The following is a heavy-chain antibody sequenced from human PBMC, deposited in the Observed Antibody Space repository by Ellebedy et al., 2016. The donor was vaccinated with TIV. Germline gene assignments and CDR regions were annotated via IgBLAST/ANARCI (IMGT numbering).Heavy chain of an antibody. Sequence: GESLKISCAASGFTFSSYWMHWVRQAPGKGLEWLAVISYDGSNKYYADSVKGRFTISRDNSKNTLYLQMNSLRAEDTAVYYCARDGYGSGSYFDYWGQGTLVTVSS. D-gene: IGHD3-10*01. CDR2: ISYDGSNK. CDR3: ARDGYGSGSYFDY. CDR1: GFTFSSYW. J-gene: IGHJ4*02. V-gene: IGHV3-30*01.